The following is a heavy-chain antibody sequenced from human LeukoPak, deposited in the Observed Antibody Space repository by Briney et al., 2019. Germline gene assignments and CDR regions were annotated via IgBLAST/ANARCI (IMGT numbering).Heavy chain of an antibody. CDR2: INHSGST. Sequence: SETLSLTCAVYGGSFSGYYWSWIRQPPGKGLEWIGEINHSGSTYYNPSLKSRVTISVDTSKNQFSLKLSSVTAADTAVYYCARYYYDSSGYYFWWFDPWGQGTLVTVSS. V-gene: IGHV4-34*01. CDR1: GGSFSGYY. D-gene: IGHD3-22*01. CDR3: ARYYYDSSGYYFWWFDP. J-gene: IGHJ5*02.